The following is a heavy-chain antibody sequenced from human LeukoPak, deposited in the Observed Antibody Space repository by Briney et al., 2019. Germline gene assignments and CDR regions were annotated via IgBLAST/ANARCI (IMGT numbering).Heavy chain of an antibody. V-gene: IGHV1-18*01. CDR3: ARTHDFWSARKGDYFDP. CDR2: ISGYNGYA. D-gene: IGHD3-3*01. Sequence: ASVKVSCKASGYTFASFYISWVRQAPGQGLAWMGWISGYNGYANYAQKFQGRITMTVDKSTTTVYMELKSLRSDDTAVYYCARTHDFWSARKGDYFDPWGQGTLVIVSS. CDR1: GYTFASFY. J-gene: IGHJ4*02.